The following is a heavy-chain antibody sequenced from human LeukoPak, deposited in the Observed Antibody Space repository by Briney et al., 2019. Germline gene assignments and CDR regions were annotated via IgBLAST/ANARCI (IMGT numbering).Heavy chain of an antibody. J-gene: IGHJ6*02. Sequence: PGGSLRLSCAASGFTFSSYGMHWVRQAPGKGLEWVAVISYDGSNKYYVDSVKGRFTISRDNAKNSLYLQMNSLRAEDTAVYYCARSSKWLSYGMDVWGQGTTVTVSS. CDR1: GFTFSSYG. D-gene: IGHD6-19*01. CDR2: ISYDGSNK. CDR3: ARSSKWLSYGMDV. V-gene: IGHV3-30*03.